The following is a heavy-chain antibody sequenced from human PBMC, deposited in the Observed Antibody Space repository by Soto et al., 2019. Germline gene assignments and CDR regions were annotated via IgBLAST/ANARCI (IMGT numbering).Heavy chain of an antibody. J-gene: IGHJ4*02. CDR3: ARDPASVGYHFDL. CDR2: IWFDGSKK. V-gene: IGHV3-33*01. D-gene: IGHD6-13*01. CDR1: GFSFSTYG. Sequence: QVQLVESGGGVVQPGRSLKLSCAASGFSFSTYGFHWVRQAPGKGPEWVAVIWFDGSKKYYADSVEGRFTISRDNSKNTLLRHTNTLRDEDTAVYYCARDPASVGYHFDLWGQGTLVTVSS.